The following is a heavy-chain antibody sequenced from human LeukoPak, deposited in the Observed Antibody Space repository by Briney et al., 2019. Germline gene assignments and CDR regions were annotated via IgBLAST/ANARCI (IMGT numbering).Heavy chain of an antibody. CDR3: ARDKWGNGWTGSIDN. CDR1: GFTFSNYA. D-gene: IGHD6-19*01. CDR2: IRYDRGEK. Sequence: GGSLRLSCAASGFTFSNYAMHWVPQAPGKGLEWVAVIRYDRGEKYYADAVKGRFTISRDDSKNTLYLQIKSPIAEDTAVYYCARDKWGNGWTGSIDNWGQGTLVTVSA. V-gene: IGHV3-33*01. J-gene: IGHJ4*02.